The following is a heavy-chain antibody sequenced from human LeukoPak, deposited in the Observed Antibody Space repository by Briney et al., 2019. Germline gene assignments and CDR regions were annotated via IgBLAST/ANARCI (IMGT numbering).Heavy chain of an antibody. CDR2: LSASGGTT. Sequence: GGSLRLSCAASGXSFSSYAMTWVRQAPGKGLEWVSALSASGGTTYYADSVKGRFTTSRDNSKNTLYLHMNSLGAEDTAVYYCARITTRYFDYWGQGTLVTVSS. V-gene: IGHV3-23*01. J-gene: IGHJ4*02. CDR1: GXSFSSYA. D-gene: IGHD1-1*01. CDR3: ARITTRYFDY.